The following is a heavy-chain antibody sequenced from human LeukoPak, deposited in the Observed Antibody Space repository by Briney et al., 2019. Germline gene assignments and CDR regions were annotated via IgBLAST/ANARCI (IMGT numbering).Heavy chain of an antibody. CDR2: IYYSGST. J-gene: IGHJ1*01. CDR3: ARGGLPAALTYFHH. V-gene: IGHV4-59*01. D-gene: IGHD6-13*01. CDR1: GGSISSDY. Sequence: PSETLSLTCTVTGGSISSDYWSWIRQPPGKGLEWIGYIYYSGSTNYNPSLKSRVTISVDTSKNQFSLTLSSVTAADTAVYYCARGGLPAALTYFHHCGQGTLVTVSS.